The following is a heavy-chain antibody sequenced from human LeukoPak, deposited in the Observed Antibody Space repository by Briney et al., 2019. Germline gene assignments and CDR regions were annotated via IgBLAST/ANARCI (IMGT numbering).Heavy chain of an antibody. CDR2: ISGSGGST. CDR1: GFTFSSCA. V-gene: IGHV3-23*01. D-gene: IGHD6-19*01. Sequence: GGSLRLSCAASGFTFSSCAMSWVRQAPGKGLEWVSAISGSGGSTYYADSVKGRFTISRDNSKNTLYLQMNSLRAEDTAVYYCAKEDYRGWYGYYYYGMDVWGQGTTVTVSS. J-gene: IGHJ6*02. CDR3: AKEDYRGWYGYYYYGMDV.